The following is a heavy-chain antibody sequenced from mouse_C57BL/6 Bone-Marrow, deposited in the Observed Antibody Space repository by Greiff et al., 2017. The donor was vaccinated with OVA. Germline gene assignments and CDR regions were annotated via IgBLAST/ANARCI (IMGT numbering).Heavy chain of an antibody. CDR2: ISSGGSYT. CDR3: ARHDGYYGVAY. Sequence: EVHLVESGGDLVKPGGSLKLSCAASGFTFSSYGMSWVRQTPDKRLEWVATISSGGSYTYYPDSVKGRFTISRDNAKNTLYLQMSSLKSEDTAMYYCARHDGYYGVAYWGQGTLVTVSA. V-gene: IGHV5-6*01. J-gene: IGHJ3*01. D-gene: IGHD2-3*01. CDR1: GFTFSSYG.